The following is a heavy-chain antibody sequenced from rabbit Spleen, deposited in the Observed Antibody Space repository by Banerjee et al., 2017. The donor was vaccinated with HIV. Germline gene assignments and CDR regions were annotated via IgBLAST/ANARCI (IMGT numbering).Heavy chain of an antibody. CDR1: GFSFSGKGV. V-gene: IGHV1S45*01. J-gene: IGHJ4*01. CDR2: IYVGSSGNT. Sequence: QEQLEESGGGLVKPEGSLTLTCKASGFSFSGKGVMCWVCQAPGKGLEWIGCIYVGSSGNTYYASWAKSRFTISKTSSTTVTLQMTSLTVADTATYFCARDPYGGGVSYNLWGPGTLVTVS. CDR3: ARDPYGGGVSYNL. D-gene: IGHD2-1*01.